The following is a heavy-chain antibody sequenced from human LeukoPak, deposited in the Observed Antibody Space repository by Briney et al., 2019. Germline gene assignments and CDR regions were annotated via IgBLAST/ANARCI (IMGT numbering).Heavy chain of an antibody. Sequence: KESGPTLVKPTQTLTLTCTFSGFSLSTSGVGVGWIRQPPGKALEWLALIYWDDDKRYSPSLKSRLTITKDTSKNQVVLTMTNMDPVDTATYYCAHRLGSIAAAGTLYNWFDSWGQGTLVTVSS. CDR3: AHRLGSIAAAGTLYNWFDS. CDR2: IYWDDDK. CDR1: GFSLSTSGVG. D-gene: IGHD6-13*01. V-gene: IGHV2-5*02. J-gene: IGHJ5*01.